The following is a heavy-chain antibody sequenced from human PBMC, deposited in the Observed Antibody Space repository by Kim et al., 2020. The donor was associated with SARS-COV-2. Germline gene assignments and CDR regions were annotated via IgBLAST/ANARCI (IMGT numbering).Heavy chain of an antibody. CDR1: GGSISSSSYY. CDR3: ARRLPTTTRGWYFDL. J-gene: IGHJ2*01. CDR2: IYYSGST. Sequence: SETLSLTCTVSGGSISSSSYYWGWIRQPPGKGLEWIGSIYYSGSTYYNPSLKSRVTISVDTSKNQFSLKLSSVTAADTAVYYCARRLPTTTRGWYFDLWGRGTLVTVSS. D-gene: IGHD1-1*01. V-gene: IGHV4-39*01.